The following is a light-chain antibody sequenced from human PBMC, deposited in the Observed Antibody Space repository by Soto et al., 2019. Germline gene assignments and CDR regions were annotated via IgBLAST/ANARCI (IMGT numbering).Light chain of an antibody. J-gene: IGLJ1*01. CDR1: SSDIGTYNI. V-gene: IGLV2-14*01. CDR3: SSYTPANPYV. CDR2: EVD. Sequence: QSALTQPASVSGSPGQAITISCSGSSSDIGTYNIVSWYQHLPGKAPQLIIFEVDNRPSGVSDRFSASKSGNTASLALSGLQAEDEAEYYCSSYTPANPYVFGTGTQVTVL.